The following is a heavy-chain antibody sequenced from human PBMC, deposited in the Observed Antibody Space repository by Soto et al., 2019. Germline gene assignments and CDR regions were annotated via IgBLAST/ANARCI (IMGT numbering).Heavy chain of an antibody. CDR2: INHTGGT. CDR3: ATRITVFGLLIPPFDP. Sequence: SETLSLTCAVYGGSANGYYWNWIRQPPGKGLEWIGEINHTGGTHYNPSLKSRVTMSVDTSKNQFSLRLSSVTAADTAIYYCATRITVFGLLIPPFDPWGQGTQVT. J-gene: IGHJ5*02. D-gene: IGHD3-3*01. V-gene: IGHV4-34*01. CDR1: GGSANGYY.